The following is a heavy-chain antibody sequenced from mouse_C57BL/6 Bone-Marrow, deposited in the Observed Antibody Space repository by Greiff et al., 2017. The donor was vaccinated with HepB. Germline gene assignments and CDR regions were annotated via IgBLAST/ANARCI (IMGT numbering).Heavy chain of an antibody. Sequence: VQLQQPGAELVRPGTSVKLSCNASGYTFTSYWMHWVKQRPGQGLEWIGVIDPSDSYTNYNQKFKGKATLTVDTSSSTAYMQLSSLTSEDSAVYYCAKLGRWGDYWGQGTTLTVSS. CDR3: AKLGRWGDY. J-gene: IGHJ2*01. CDR2: IDPSDSYT. V-gene: IGHV1-59*01. CDR1: GYTFTSYW. D-gene: IGHD4-1*01.